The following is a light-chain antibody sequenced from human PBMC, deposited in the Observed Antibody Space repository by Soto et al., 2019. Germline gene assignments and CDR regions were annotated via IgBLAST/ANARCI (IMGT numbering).Light chain of an antibody. V-gene: IGKV1-33*01. J-gene: IGKJ5*01. CDR2: DAT. CDR1: QDINNY. CDR3: HQYDSLPPT. Sequence: DIQMTQSQSSLSASVGDRVTITCQASQDINNYLNWYQQKPGKAPKLLIFDATNLETGVPSRFSGGGSRPHLSFTISSLQPEDFATYYCHQYDSLPPTFGQGTRLEI.